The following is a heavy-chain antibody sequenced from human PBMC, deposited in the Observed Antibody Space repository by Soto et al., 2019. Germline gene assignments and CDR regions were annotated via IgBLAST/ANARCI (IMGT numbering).Heavy chain of an antibody. CDR2: IKSKSAGETI. CDR1: GFTLSNAY. V-gene: IGHV3-15*05. J-gene: IGHJ4*02. D-gene: IGHD2-21*02. Sequence: GSLRLSCVASGFTLSNAYMAWVLQGPGKGLEWIGRIKSKSAGETIEYAAAVQGRFTISRDDSKNILSLQMNSLRVEDTAMYYCITEMTWVTTTAYWGQGTPVTVPQ. CDR3: ITEMTWVTTTAY.